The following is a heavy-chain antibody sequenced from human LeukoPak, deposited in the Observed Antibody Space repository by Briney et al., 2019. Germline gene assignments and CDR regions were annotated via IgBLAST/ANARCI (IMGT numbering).Heavy chain of an antibody. CDR3: ARDASAAGAYNWFDP. CDR2: IYHSGST. Sequence: PSETLSFTCTVSGYSISSGYYWGWIRQPPGKGLEWIGSIYHSGSTYYNPSLKSRVTISVDTSKNQFSLKLSSVTAADTAVYYCARDASAAGAYNWFDPWGQGTLVTVSS. V-gene: IGHV4-38-2*02. J-gene: IGHJ5*02. D-gene: IGHD6-13*01. CDR1: GYSISSGYY.